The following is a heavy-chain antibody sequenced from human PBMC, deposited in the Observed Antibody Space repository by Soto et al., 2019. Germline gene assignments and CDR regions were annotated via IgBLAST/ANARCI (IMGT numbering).Heavy chain of an antibody. J-gene: IGHJ6*02. Sequence: ASVKVSCKASGYTFTGYYMHWVRQAPGQGLEWMGWINPNSGGTNYAQKFQGWVTMTRDTSISTAYMELSRLRSDDTAVYYCARSVGATPGYYYYGMDVWGQGTPVTVSS. D-gene: IGHD1-26*01. CDR3: ARSVGATPGYYYYGMDV. CDR2: INPNSGGT. CDR1: GYTFTGYY. V-gene: IGHV1-2*04.